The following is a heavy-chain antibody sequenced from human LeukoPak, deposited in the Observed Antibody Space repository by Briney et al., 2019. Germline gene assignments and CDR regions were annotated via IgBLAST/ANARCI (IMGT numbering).Heavy chain of an antibody. CDR1: GLTISSHG. CDR3: ARTNGYYDL. J-gene: IGHJ2*01. V-gene: IGHV3-23*01. D-gene: IGHD1/OR15-1a*01. Sequence: PGGSLRLSCAASGLTISSHGISWVRQAPGKGLEWVSGISGSGGTTFYADSVKGRFTISRDNSKNTLYLQMNSLRAEDTAVYYCARTNGYYDLWGRGTLVTVSS. CDR2: ISGSGGTT.